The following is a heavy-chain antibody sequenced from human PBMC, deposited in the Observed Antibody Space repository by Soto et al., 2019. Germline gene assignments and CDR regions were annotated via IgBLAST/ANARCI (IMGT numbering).Heavy chain of an antibody. CDR2: ISGSGGST. J-gene: IGHJ5*02. CDR1: GFTFSSYA. V-gene: IGHV3-23*01. Sequence: GGSLRLSCAASGFTFSSYAMSWVRQAPGKGLEWVSAISGSGGSTYYADSVKGRFTISRDNSKNTLYLQMNSLRAEDTTVYYCAKGSTTYYGSGSYYPNWFDPWGQGTLVTVSS. CDR3: AKGSTTYYGSGSYYPNWFDP. D-gene: IGHD3-10*01.